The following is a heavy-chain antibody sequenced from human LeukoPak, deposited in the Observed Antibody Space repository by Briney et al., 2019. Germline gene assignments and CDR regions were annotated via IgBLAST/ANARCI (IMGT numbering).Heavy chain of an antibody. J-gene: IGHJ4*02. D-gene: IGHD6-13*01. CDR1: GFTFEDHG. CDR3: ARDIGAAAGNFDY. CDR2: IHWSGVGT. Sequence: GGSLRLSCAASGFTFEDHGMSWVRQVAGKGLEWVSGIHWSGVGTGYAASVKGRFTISRDNAKNSLYLQMNSLRAEDTAVYYCARDIGAAAGNFDYWGQGTLVTVSS. V-gene: IGHV3-20*04.